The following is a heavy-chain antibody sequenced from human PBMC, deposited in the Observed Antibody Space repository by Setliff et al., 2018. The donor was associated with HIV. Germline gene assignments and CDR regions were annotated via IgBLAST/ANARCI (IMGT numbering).Heavy chain of an antibody. D-gene: IGHD6-19*01. CDR2: INDSGDT. CDR3: ARRTSFVGGAVAGNFDN. Sequence: PSETLSLTCTVSGGYYWSWIRQSPGKGLEWIGEINDSGDTNYSPSLKSRFNISLDTSKNHFSLRLKSVTAADTAVFYCARRTSFVGGAVAGNFDNWGQGTPVTVSS. V-gene: IGHV4-34*01. CDR1: GGYY. J-gene: IGHJ4*02.